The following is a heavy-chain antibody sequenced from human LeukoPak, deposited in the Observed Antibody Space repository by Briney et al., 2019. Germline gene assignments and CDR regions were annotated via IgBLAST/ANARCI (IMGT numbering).Heavy chain of an antibody. J-gene: IGHJ6*02. CDR1: GFTFSSNY. CDR2: IYSGGST. CDR3: ARDSPAPVPYGGNYYYYGMDV. V-gene: IGHV3-66*01. Sequence: PGGSLRLSCAASGFTFSSNYMSWVRQAPGKGLEWVSVIYSGGSTYYSDSVKGRFTISRDNSKNTLYLQMNSLRAEDTAVYYCARDSPAPVPYGGNYYYYGMDVWGQGTTVTVSS. D-gene: IGHD4-23*01.